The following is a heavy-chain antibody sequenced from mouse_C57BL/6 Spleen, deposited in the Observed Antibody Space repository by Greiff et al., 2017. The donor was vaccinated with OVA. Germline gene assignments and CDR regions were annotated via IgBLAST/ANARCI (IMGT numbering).Heavy chain of an antibody. V-gene: IGHV1-64*01. CDR2: IHPNSGST. J-gene: IGHJ4*01. Sequence: VQLQQPGAELVKPGASVKLSCKASGYTFTSYWMHWVKQRPGQGLEWIGMIHPNSGSTNYNEKFKSKATLTVDKSSSTAYMQLSSLTSEDSAVYYCARVYDYPYYAMDDWGQETSVTVSS. D-gene: IGHD2-4*01. CDR3: ARVYDYPYYAMDD. CDR1: GYTFTSYW.